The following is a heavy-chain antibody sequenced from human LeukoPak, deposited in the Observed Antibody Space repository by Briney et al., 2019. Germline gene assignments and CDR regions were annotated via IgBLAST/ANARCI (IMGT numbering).Heavy chain of an antibody. V-gene: IGHV4-59*01. CDR2: IYYSGNT. D-gene: IGHD1-14*01. CDR1: GGSISSYY. Sequence: SETLSLTCTVSGGSISSYYWSWIRQPPGKGLEWIGYIYYSGNTNYNPSLRSRVTISVDTSKKQFSLKLSSVTAADTAVYYCARNQYYYYMDVWGKGTTVTVSS. J-gene: IGHJ6*03. CDR3: ARNQYYYYMDV.